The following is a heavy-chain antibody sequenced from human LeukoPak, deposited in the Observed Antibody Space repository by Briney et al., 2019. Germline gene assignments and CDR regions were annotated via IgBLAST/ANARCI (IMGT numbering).Heavy chain of an antibody. CDR1: GVSFSSYD. CDR3: ARGHIVATTGFRSYWFDS. J-gene: IGHJ5*01. V-gene: IGHV4-59*01. D-gene: IGHD5-12*01. CDR2: ICYSGST. Sequence: SETLCLSCAASGVSFSSYDWSWIRQPPGKGLEWVAYICYSGSTNYNPYLKSRVTISVDTSKNQFSLKLSSVTAADTAEYYCARGHIVATTGFRSYWFDSWGQGTLVTVSS.